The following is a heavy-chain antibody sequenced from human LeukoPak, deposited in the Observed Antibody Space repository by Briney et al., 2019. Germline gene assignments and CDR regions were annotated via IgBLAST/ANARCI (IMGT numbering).Heavy chain of an antibody. CDR2: IKQDGSEK. V-gene: IGHV3-7*01. J-gene: IGHJ4*02. CDR3: ARDKDVGPTILVY. Sequence: PGGSLRLSCAASGFTFSNYWMSWVRQAPGKGLEWVANIKQDGSEKYYVDSVKGRFTISRDNAKNSLYLQMNRLRAEDTAVYYCARDKDVGPTILVYWGQGTLVTVSS. CDR1: GFTFSNYW. D-gene: IGHD1-26*01.